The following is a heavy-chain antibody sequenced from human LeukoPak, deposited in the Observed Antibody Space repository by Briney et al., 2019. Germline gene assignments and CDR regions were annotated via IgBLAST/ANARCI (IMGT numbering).Heavy chain of an antibody. Sequence: PSETLSLTCTVSGVSMNTYYWSWIRQPPGKGLEWIGSIYYTGITTYNLSLQSRVTVSVDTSKDQFSLRLTSVTAADTAVYYCAGSPEYCSGGNCYRFDHWGQGTLVTVSS. D-gene: IGHD2-15*01. J-gene: IGHJ4*02. CDR2: IYYTGIT. CDR3: AGSPEYCSGGNCYRFDH. CDR1: GVSMNTYY. V-gene: IGHV4-59*08.